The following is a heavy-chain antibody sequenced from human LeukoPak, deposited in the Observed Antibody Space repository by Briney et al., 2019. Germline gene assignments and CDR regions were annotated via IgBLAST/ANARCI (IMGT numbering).Heavy chain of an antibody. J-gene: IGHJ5*02. CDR2: ISAYNGNT. D-gene: IGHD3-10*01. V-gene: IGHV1-18*01. CDR1: GYTFTSYG. CDR3: ARGLTYSLWFGELLSFDP. Sequence: ASVKVSCKASGYTFTSYGISWVRQAPGQGLEWMGWISAYNGNTNYAQKLQGRVTMTTDTSTSTAYMELRSLRSDDTAVYYCARGLTYSLWFGELLSFDPWGQGTLVTVSS.